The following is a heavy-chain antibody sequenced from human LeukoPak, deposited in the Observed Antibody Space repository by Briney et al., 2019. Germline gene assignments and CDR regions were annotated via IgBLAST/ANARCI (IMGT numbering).Heavy chain of an antibody. D-gene: IGHD6-13*01. Sequence: GGSLRLSCAASGFTFSSYSMNWVRQAPGKGLEWVSSISSSSSYIYYADSVKGRFTISRDNAKNSLYLQMSSLRAEDTAVYYCARGGSSWWADYWGQGTLVTVSS. J-gene: IGHJ4*02. V-gene: IGHV3-21*01. CDR1: GFTFSSYS. CDR3: ARGGSSWWADY. CDR2: ISSSSSYI.